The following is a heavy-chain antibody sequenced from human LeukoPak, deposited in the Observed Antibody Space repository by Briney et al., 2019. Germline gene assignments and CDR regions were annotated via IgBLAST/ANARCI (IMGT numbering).Heavy chain of an antibody. J-gene: IGHJ4*02. CDR1: GLTFSSSW. CDR3: ARDLAYSRLDY. Sequence: GGSLRLSCAVSGLTFSSSWMDWVRQAPGKGLEWVASINSDGNKKYSADSVKGRFTISRDNAENSLYLQMNSLRVEDTAFYYCARDLAYSRLDYWGQGMLVTVSS. CDR2: INSDGNKK. D-gene: IGHD5-18*01. V-gene: IGHV3-7*01.